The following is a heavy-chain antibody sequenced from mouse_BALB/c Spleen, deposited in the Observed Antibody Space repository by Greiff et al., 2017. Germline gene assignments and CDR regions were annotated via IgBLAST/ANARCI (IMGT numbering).Heavy chain of an antibody. CDR2: IYPGDGDT. V-gene: IGHV1-82*01. CDR1: GYAFSSSW. CDR3: ARGDYDGYAMDY. D-gene: IGHD2-4*01. J-gene: IGHJ2*01. Sequence: QVQLKESGPELVKPGASVKISCKASGYAFSSSWMNWVKQRPGQGLEWIGRIYPGDGDTNYNGKFKGKATLTADKSSSTAYMQLSSLTSVDSAVYFCARGDYDGYAMDYWGQGTTLTVSS.